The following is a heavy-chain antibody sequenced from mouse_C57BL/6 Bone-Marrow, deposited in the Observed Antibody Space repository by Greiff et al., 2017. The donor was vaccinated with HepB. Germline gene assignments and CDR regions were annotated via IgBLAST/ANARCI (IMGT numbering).Heavy chain of an antibody. V-gene: IGHV5-17*01. J-gene: IGHJ3*01. CDR2: ISSGSSTI. D-gene: IGHD2-14*01. CDR1: GFTFSDYG. Sequence: EVKLMESGGGLVKPGGSLKLSCAASGFTFSDYGMHWVRQAPEKGLEWVAYISSGSSTIYYADTVKGRFTISRDNAKNTLFLQMTSLRSEDTAMYYCARGVRWFAYWGQGTLVTVSA. CDR3: ARGVRWFAY.